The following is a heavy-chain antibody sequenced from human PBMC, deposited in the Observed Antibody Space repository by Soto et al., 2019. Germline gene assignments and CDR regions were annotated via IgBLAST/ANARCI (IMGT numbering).Heavy chain of an antibody. CDR2: NSASGSST. Sequence: GGSLRLSCAASGFIFSSYAMSWVRQAPGKGLEWVSANSASGSSTYYADSVKGRFTISRDNSKNTLYLQMNSLRAEDTAVYYCAKGRAAAANSGHNWFDPWGQGTLVTVSS. V-gene: IGHV3-23*01. D-gene: IGHD6-13*01. CDR1: GFIFSSYA. CDR3: AKGRAAAANSGHNWFDP. J-gene: IGHJ5*02.